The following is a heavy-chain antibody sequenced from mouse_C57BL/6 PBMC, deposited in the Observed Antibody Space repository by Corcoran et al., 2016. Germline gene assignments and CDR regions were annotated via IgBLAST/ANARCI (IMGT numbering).Heavy chain of an antibody. Sequence: EVQLQQSGPELVKPGASVKISCKASGYTFTDYYMNWVKQSHGKSLEWIGDINPNNGGTSYNQKFKGKATLTVDKSSSTAYMELRSLTSEDSAVYYCARGLRLPAMDYWGQGTSVTVSS. CDR3: ARGLRLPAMDY. CDR1: GYTFTDYY. V-gene: IGHV1-26*01. CDR2: INPNNGGT. D-gene: IGHD3-2*02. J-gene: IGHJ4*01.